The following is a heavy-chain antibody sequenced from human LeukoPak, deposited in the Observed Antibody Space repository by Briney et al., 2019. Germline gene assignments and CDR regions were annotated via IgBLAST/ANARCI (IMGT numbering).Heavy chain of an antibody. CDR1: AGSISSSSYS. CDR2: IYSTGNT. J-gene: IGHJ5*02. D-gene: IGHD6-13*01. CDR3: ARHGLISSGWSHWFDP. Sequence: KPSETLSLTCTVSAGSISSSSYSWGWIRQPPGKGLEWIGTIYSTGNTYYSPSLKSRVTISVDTSKNQFSLKLSSMTAADTAVYYCARHGLISSGWSHWFDPWGQGTLVTVSS. V-gene: IGHV4-39*01.